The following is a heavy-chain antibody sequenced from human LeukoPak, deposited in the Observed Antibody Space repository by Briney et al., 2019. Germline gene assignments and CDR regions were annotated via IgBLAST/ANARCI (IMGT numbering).Heavy chain of an antibody. CDR1: GFTFSSYA. J-gene: IGHJ4*02. CDR2: ISGSGGST. D-gene: IGHD3-10*01. CDR3: AKGMVRGVILKGFDY. V-gene: IGHV3-23*01. Sequence: GGSLRLSCAASGFTFSSYAMSWVRQAPGKGLEWVSAISGSGGSTYYADSVKGRFTISRDNSKNTLYLQMNSLRAEDTAVYYCAKGMVRGVILKGFDYWGQGTLVTVSS.